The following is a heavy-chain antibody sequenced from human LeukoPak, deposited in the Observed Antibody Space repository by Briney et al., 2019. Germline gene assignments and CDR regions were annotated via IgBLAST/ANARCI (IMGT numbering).Heavy chain of an antibody. CDR3: AIIGDTFDI. Sequence: ASVKVSCKASGYTFTGYYMHWVRQAPGQGLEWMGSINPDSGDTNYARNLQGRVTMTRDTSINTAYLDLSRLRSDDTAVYYCAIIGDTFDIWGQATKVTVSS. V-gene: IGHV1-2*02. CDR2: INPDSGDT. J-gene: IGHJ3*02. D-gene: IGHD2/OR15-2a*01. CDR1: GYTFTGYY.